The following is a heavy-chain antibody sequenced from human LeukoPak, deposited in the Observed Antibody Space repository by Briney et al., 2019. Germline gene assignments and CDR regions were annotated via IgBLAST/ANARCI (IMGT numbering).Heavy chain of an antibody. Sequence: GESLRLSCAASGFTFRDYAMSWVRQTPGKGLEWVSVIGGSGGSTYYADSVKGRFTISRDDSKNTLYLQMNSLRAEDTAVYHCAKEGCTGTNCYINCWGQGTLVTVSS. J-gene: IGHJ4*02. CDR2: IGGSGGST. V-gene: IGHV3-23*01. D-gene: IGHD2-2*02. CDR1: GFTFRDYA. CDR3: AKEGCTGTNCYINC.